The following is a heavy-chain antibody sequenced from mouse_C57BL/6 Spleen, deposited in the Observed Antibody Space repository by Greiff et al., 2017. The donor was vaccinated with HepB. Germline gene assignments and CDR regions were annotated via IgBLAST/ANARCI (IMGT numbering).Heavy chain of an antibody. J-gene: IGHJ2*01. D-gene: IGHD1-1*01. CDR3: ARSTRIYYYGSTHYFDY. CDR1: GFSLSTSGMG. Sequence: QVTLKESGPGILQSSQTLSLTCSFSGFSLSTSGMGVSWIRQPSGKGLEWLAHIYWDDDKRYNPSLKSRLTIAKDTSRNQVFLKITSVDTADTATYYCARSTRIYYYGSTHYFDYWGQGTTLTVSS. CDR2: IYWDDDK. V-gene: IGHV8-12*01.